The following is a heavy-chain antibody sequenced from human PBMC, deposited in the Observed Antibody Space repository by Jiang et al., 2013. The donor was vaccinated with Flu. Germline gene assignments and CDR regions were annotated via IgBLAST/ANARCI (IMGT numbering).Heavy chain of an antibody. J-gene: IGHJ4*02. CDR3: ARQGVYNWNDGSRSDFDY. CDR2: IYYSGST. Sequence: SLTCTVSGGSISSSSYYWGWIRQPPGKGLEWIGSIYYSGSTYYNPSLKSRATISVDTSKNQFSLKLSPVTAADTAVYYCARQGVYNWNDGSRSDFDYWGQGTLVTVSS. V-gene: IGHV4-39*01. CDR1: GGSISSSSYY. D-gene: IGHD1-1*01.